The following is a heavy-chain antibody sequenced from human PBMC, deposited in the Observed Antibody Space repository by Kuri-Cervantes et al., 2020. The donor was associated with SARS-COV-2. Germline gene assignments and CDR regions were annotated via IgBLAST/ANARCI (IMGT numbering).Heavy chain of an antibody. CDR2: INSDGSST. J-gene: IGHJ4*02. V-gene: IGHV3-74*01. Sequence: GESLKISCAASGFTFSSYAMHWVRQAPGKGLVWVSRINSDGSSTSYADSVKGRFTISRDNAKNTLYLQMNSLRAEDTAVYYCARAGITGTTFYFDYWGQGTRVTVYS. CDR3: ARAGITGTTFYFDY. D-gene: IGHD1-7*01. CDR1: GFTFSSYA.